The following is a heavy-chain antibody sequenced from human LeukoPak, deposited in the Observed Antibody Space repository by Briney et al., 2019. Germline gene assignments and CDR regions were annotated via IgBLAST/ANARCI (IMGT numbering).Heavy chain of an antibody. CDR1: GFSLSDYY. CDR3: ARAVLLWFGELSPQVGWFDP. J-gene: IGHJ5*02. V-gene: IGHV3-11*04. D-gene: IGHD3-10*01. Sequence: PGGSLRLSCAASGFSLSDYYMSWVRQAPGKGLEWVSYISRRGSTKYYKDSVKGRFTISRDDAKNSLYLQMNSLRAEDTAVYFCARAVLLWFGELSPQVGWFDPWGQGTLVTVSS. CDR2: ISRRGSTK.